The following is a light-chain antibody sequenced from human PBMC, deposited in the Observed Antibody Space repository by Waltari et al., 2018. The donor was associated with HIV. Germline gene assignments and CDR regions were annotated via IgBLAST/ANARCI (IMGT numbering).Light chain of an antibody. CDR2: QDS. CDR3: QAWDSSTAHVI. V-gene: IGLV3-1*01. J-gene: IGLJ2*01. CDR1: KLGDKY. Sequence: SYELTQPPSVSVSPGQTASITCSGDKLGDKYACWYQQKAGQSPMVVIYQDSKRPSGIPGRFSGSNSGNTATLTISGTQAMDEADYYCQAWDSSTAHVIFGGGTKLTVL.